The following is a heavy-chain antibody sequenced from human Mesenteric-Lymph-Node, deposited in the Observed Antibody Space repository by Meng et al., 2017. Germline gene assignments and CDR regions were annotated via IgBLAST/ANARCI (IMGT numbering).Heavy chain of an antibody. CDR1: GGSMSSGNYY. V-gene: IGHV4-30-4*01. D-gene: IGHD2-21*01. CDR3: ASFDHIPRRNYFDY. Sequence: QGSGPGLVEPSPTLSPTVPVSGGSMSSGNYYWSWIRQPSGKGLEWIGYIHHSGSAYYNPSLKSRVSISVDTSKNQFSLNLNSMTAADTAVYYCASFDHIPRRNYFDYWGQGTLVTVSS. J-gene: IGHJ4*02. CDR2: IHHSGSA.